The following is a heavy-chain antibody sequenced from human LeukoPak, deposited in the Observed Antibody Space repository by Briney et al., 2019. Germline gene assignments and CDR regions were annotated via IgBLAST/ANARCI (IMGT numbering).Heavy chain of an antibody. J-gene: IGHJ5*02. D-gene: IGHD3/OR15-3a*01. Sequence: SETLSLTCAVYGGSFSGYYWSWIRQPPGKGLEWIGEINHSGSTNYNPSLKSRVTISVDTSKNQFSLKLSSVTAADTAVYYCASTSDLGLTTNRNWFDPWGQGTLVTVSS. CDR3: ASTSDLGLTTNRNWFDP. CDR2: INHSGST. CDR1: GGSFSGYY. V-gene: IGHV4-34*01.